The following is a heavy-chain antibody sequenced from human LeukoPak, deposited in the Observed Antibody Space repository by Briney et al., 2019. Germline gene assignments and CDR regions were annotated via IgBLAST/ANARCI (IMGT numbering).Heavy chain of an antibody. Sequence: KPSETLSLTCAVYGGSFSGYYWSWIRQPPGKGLEWIGEINHSGSTNYNPSLKSRVTISVDTSKNQFSLQLSSVTAADTAVYYCARGRTITIFGVVIMGAFGYWGQGTLVTVSS. J-gene: IGHJ4*02. D-gene: IGHD3-3*01. V-gene: IGHV4-34*01. CDR3: ARGRTITIFGVVIMGAFGY. CDR1: GGSFSGYY. CDR2: INHSGST.